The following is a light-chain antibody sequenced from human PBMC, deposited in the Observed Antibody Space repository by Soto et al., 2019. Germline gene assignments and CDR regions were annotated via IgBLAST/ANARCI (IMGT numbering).Light chain of an antibody. Sequence: QSVLTQPASVSGSPGQSITIFCTGTSSDVGNYNLVSWYQQHPGKAPKLMIYEGSKRPSGVSNRFSGSKSGNTASLTISGLQAEDEADYYCCSYAGSGTGVFGGGTKVTVL. J-gene: IGLJ3*02. CDR3: CSYAGSGTGV. CDR1: SSDVGNYNL. CDR2: EGS. V-gene: IGLV2-23*01.